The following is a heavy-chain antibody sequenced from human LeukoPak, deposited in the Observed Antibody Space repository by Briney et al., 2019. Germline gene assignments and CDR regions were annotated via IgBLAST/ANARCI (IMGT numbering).Heavy chain of an antibody. CDR1: GGSFSGYY. CDR2: INHSGST. J-gene: IGHJ4*02. Sequence: SETLSLTCAVYGGSFSGYYWSWIRQPPGKGLEWIGEINHSGSTNYNPSLKSRVTISVDTSKNQFSLKLSSVTAADTAVYYCAGEPTYYDFWSGYYKADYFDYWGQGTLVTVSS. V-gene: IGHV4-34*01. CDR3: AGEPTYYDFWSGYYKADYFDY. D-gene: IGHD3-3*01.